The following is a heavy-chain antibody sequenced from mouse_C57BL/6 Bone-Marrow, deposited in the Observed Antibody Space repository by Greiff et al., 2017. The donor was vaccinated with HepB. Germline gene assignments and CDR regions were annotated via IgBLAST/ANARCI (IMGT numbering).Heavy chain of an antibody. Sequence: QVQLQQPGAELVRPGTSVKLSCKASGYTFTSYWMHWVKQRPGQGLEWIGVIDPSDSYTNYNQKFKGKATLTVDTSSSTAYMQLSSLTSEDSAVYYCARGGIGGAYWGQGTVVTVSA. CDR1: GYTFTSYW. CDR2: IDPSDSYT. CDR3: ARGGIGGAY. J-gene: IGHJ3*01. V-gene: IGHV1-59*01.